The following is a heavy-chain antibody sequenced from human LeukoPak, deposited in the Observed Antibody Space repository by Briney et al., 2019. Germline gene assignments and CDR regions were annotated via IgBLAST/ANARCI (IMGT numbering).Heavy chain of an antibody. CDR3: ARANPDWFDP. CDR2: IIPIFGTA. J-gene: IGHJ5*02. V-gene: IGHV1-69*13. CDR1: GGTFSNYA. Sequence: ASVNVSCLASGGTFSNYAISWVRQAPGHGREWMGGIIPIFGTANYAQKFQGRVTITADESTSTAYMELSGLRSEVTAVYYCARANPDWFDPWGQGTLVTVSS.